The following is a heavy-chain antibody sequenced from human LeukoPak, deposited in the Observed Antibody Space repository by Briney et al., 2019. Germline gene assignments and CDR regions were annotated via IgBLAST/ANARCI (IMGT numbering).Heavy chain of an antibody. V-gene: IGHV4-4*07. CDR1: GGSISSYY. J-gene: IGHJ3*02. CDR2: IYTSGSN. D-gene: IGHD2-21*02. CDR3: ARDRAYCGGDCPYAFDI. Sequence: WETLSLTCTVSGGSISSYYRSWVRQPAGKGLEWIGRIYTSGSNNYNPALKRRVTMSVDTSKNQFSLKLSSVTAADTAVYYCARDRAYCGGDCPYAFDIWGQGTMVTVSS.